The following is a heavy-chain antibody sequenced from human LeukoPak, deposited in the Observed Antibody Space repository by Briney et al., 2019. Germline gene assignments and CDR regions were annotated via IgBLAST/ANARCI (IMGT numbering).Heavy chain of an antibody. J-gene: IGHJ4*02. V-gene: IGHV4-34*01. CDR2: INHSGST. D-gene: IGHD3-16*02. CDR1: GGSFSGYY. Sequence: PSETLSLTCAVYGGSFSGYYWSWIRQTPGKGLEWIGEINHSGSTNYNPSLKSRVTISVDTSKNQFSLKLSSVTAADTAVYYCAGGGRGGLRLGELSVSTFDYWGQGTLVTVSS. CDR3: AGGGRGGLRLGELSVSTFDY.